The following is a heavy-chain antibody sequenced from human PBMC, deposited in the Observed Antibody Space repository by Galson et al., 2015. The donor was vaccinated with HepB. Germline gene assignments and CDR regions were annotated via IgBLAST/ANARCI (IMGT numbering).Heavy chain of an antibody. D-gene: IGHD6-13*01. CDR1: DDFISDYH. V-gene: IGHV4-59*01. J-gene: IGHJ5*02. CDR2: IYYTGAT. CDR3: ARVRDAVVAAAGVFFDP. Sequence: ETLSLTCSVSDDFISDYHWSWIRQSPGKGLEWIGYIYYTGATEYSPSLRSRVTMSFDTAKSQFSLKLTSVTAADTALYYCARVRDAVVAAAGVFFDPWGQGILVTVSS.